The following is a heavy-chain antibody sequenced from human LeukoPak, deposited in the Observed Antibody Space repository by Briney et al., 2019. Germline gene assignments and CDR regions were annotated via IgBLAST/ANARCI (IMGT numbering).Heavy chain of an antibody. J-gene: IGHJ4*02. CDR3: AKDSGYSSFEGSPYYFDY. V-gene: IGHV3-23*01. CDR1: GFTPSNCA. CDR2: ISGSGGST. Sequence: PGGSLRLSCAGSGFTPSNCAMSWVRQAPGKGLEWVSAISGSGGSTYYADSVKGRFTISRDNSKNTLYLQMNSLRAEDTAVYYCAKDSGYSSFEGSPYYFDYWGQGTLVTVSS. D-gene: IGHD6-13*01.